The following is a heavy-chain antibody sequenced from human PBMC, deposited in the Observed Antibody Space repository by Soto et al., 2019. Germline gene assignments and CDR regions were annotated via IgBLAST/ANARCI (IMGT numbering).Heavy chain of an antibody. V-gene: IGHV4-34*01. J-gene: IGHJ5*02. D-gene: IGHD2-15*01. CDR1: GGSFSGYY. CDR2: INHSGST. CDR3: ARGKKGATGCSVRRCSCTFPLRKYMWFDP. Sequence: SSATLSLTCAVYGGSFSGYYWSWIRQPPGKGLEGIGEINHSGSTNYNPSLKSRVTISVGTSKHQFSLKLISVTAADTGVYYCARGKKGATGCSVRRCSCTFPLRKYMWFDPWVPGTLVTVFS.